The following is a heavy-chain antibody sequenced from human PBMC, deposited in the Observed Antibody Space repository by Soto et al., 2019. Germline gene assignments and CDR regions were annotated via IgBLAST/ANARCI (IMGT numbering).Heavy chain of an antibody. V-gene: IGHV3-21*01. D-gene: IGHD5-12*01. CDR2: ISSSSSYI. Sequence: EVQLVESGGGLVKPGGSLRLSCAASGFTFSSYSMNWVRQAPGKGLEWVSSISSSSSYIYYADSVKGRFTISRDNAKNSLYLQMNSLRAEDTAVYYCASMPREYSGYDLGYWGQGTLATVSS. CDR1: GFTFSSYS. J-gene: IGHJ4*02. CDR3: ASMPREYSGYDLGY.